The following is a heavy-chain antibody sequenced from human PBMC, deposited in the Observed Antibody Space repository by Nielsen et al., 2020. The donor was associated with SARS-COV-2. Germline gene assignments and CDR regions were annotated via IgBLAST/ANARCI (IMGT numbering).Heavy chain of an antibody. CDR1: GGSISSSSYY. CDR2: IYYSGST. CDR3: ARRNYYGSGSQNWFDP. V-gene: IGHV4-39*01. J-gene: IGHJ5*02. Sequence: SETLSLTCTVSGGSISSSSYYWGWIRQPPGKGLEWIGSIYYSGSTYYNPSLKSRVTISVDTSKNQFSLKLSSVTAADTAVYYCARRNYYGSGSQNWFDPWGQGTLVTVSS. D-gene: IGHD3-10*01.